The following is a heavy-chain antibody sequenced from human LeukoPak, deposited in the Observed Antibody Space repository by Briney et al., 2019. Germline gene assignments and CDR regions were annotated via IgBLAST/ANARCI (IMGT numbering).Heavy chain of an antibody. D-gene: IGHD2-2*01. CDR3: ARQDCSSTSCYLDY. CDR2: IYYSGST. CDR1: GGSISSSSYY. V-gene: IGHV4-39*01. J-gene: IGHJ4*02. Sequence: KPSETLSLTCTVSGGSISSSSYYWGWIRQPPGKGLEWIGSIYYSGSTYYNPSLKSRVTISVDTSKNQFSLKLSSVTAADTAVYYCARQDCSSTSCYLDYWGQGTLVTVSS.